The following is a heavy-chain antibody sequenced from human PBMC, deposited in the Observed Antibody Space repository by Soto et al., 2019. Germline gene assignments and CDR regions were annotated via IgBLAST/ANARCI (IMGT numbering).Heavy chain of an antibody. V-gene: IGHV3-7*01. CDR2: IKQDGSEK. D-gene: IGHD2-2*01. CDR1: GFTFSSYW. Sequence: PGGSLRLSCAASGFTFSSYWMSWVRQAPGKGLEWVANIKQDGSEKYYVDSVKGRFTISRDNAKNSLYLQMNSLRAEDTAVYYCAREGIVVVPAAIFLYYYYYMDVWGKGTTVTVSS. CDR3: AREGIVVVPAAIFLYYYYYMDV. J-gene: IGHJ6*03.